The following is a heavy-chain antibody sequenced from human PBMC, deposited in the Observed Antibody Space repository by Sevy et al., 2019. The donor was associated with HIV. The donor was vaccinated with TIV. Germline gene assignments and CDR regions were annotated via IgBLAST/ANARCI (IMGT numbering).Heavy chain of an antibody. J-gene: IGHJ4*02. Sequence: GGSLRLSCAASGFTFDDHTMHWVRQPPGKGLEWVSLISWDGGSTYYADSVKGRFTISRDNSKNSLFLQMNSLGAEDTALYYCAKGMASGGGGAYYFDYWGQGTLVTVSS. V-gene: IGHV3-43*01. CDR1: GFTFDDHT. CDR3: AKGMASGGGGAYYFDY. CDR2: ISWDGGST. D-gene: IGHD3-16*01.